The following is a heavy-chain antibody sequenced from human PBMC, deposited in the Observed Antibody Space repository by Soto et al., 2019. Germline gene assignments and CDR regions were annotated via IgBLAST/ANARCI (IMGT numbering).Heavy chain of an antibody. D-gene: IGHD3-3*01. CDR2: ISGDGNNA. Sequence: EVQLVESGGGIVQPGGSLRLSCAASGFTFSSFWMHWVRQAPGKGLVWVSRISGDGNNAVYADSVKGRFTVSRDNAKNTLDLQMNSLTTDDTALYYCVRNRGTFLRDGVDFWGPAIVVTVSS. V-gene: IGHV3-74*01. CDR1: GFTFSSFW. CDR3: VRNRGTFLRDGVDF. J-gene: IGHJ4*02.